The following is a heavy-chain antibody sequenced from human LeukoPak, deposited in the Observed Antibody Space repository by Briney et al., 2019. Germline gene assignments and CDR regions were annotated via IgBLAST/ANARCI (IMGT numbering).Heavy chain of an antibody. CDR3: ARGELVAYCGGDCYSYSFDY. Sequence: ASVKVSCKASGYTFTGYYMHWVRQAPGQGLEWMGWINPNNGGTNYAQKFQGRVTMTRDTSISTAYMELSSLRFEDTAVYYCARGELVAYCGGDCYSYSFDYWGQGTLVTVSS. CDR1: GYTFTGYY. V-gene: IGHV1-2*02. D-gene: IGHD2-21*02. CDR2: INPNNGGT. J-gene: IGHJ4*02.